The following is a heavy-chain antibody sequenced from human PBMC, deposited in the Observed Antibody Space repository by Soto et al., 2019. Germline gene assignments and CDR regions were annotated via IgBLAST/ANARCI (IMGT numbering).Heavy chain of an antibody. V-gene: IGHV4-39*01. J-gene: IGHJ4*02. CDR2: IYYRGNT. CDR1: GDSINSDNYY. Sequence: QLQLQESGPGLVKPSETLSPTCSVSGDSINSDNYYWGWIRQPPGKGLEWIGSIYYRGNTYYNPSLKTRVTISLDKSKSQFSLKLNSVTAADSAVYFCARLEGLATISYYFDYWGQGTLVTVSS. CDR3: ARLEGLATISYYFDY. D-gene: IGHD3-9*01.